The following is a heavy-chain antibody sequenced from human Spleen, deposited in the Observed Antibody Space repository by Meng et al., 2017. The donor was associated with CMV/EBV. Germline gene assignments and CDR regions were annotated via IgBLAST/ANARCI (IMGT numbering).Heavy chain of an antibody. CDR2: ISSSRSYI. V-gene: IGHV3-21*01. CDR3: ARGTKYAMDA. D-gene: IGHD1-14*01. CDR1: GFTFSSYS. J-gene: IGHJ6*02. Sequence: GESLKISCAASGFTFSSYSMNWVRQAPGKGLEWVSSISSSRSYIYYADSVKGRFTISRDNAKNSLYLQMNSLRAEDTAVYYCARGTKYAMDAWGQGTTVTVSS.